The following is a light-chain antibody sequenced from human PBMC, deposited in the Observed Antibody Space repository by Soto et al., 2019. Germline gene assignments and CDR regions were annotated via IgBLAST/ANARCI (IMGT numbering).Light chain of an antibody. Sequence: DVQMPQSPPSLSASVGDRVTITCRASETITDFLNWYELKPGKAPKLLIYSASNLQPGVPSRFSGTGYGTDFTLTLSGLQHEESATYYCQQNFSPFVTFGAGTKVEV. CDR1: ETITDF. V-gene: IGKV1-39*01. J-gene: IGKJ4*01. CDR3: QQNFSPFVT. CDR2: SAS.